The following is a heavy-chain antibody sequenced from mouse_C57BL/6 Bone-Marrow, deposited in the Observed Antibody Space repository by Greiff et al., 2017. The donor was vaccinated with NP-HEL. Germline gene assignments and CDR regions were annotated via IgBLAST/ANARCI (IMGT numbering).Heavy chain of an antibody. CDR3: TRGSGTLDY. CDR2: ISSDGDYI. V-gene: IGHV5-9-1*02. J-gene: IGHJ2*01. Sequence: EVKLMESGAGLVKPGGSLKLSCAASGFTFSSYAMSWVRQTPEKRLEWVAYISSDGDYIYYADTVKGRFTISRDNARNTLYLQMSSLKSEDTAMYYCTRGSGTLDYWGKGTTLTVSS. D-gene: IGHD4-1*01. CDR1: GFTFSSYA.